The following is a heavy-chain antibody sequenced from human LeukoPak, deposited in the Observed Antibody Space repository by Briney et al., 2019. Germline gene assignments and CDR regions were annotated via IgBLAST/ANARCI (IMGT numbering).Heavy chain of an antibody. CDR2: ISSSSSTI. CDR3: AGDIVGMTTVSADY. J-gene: IGHJ4*02. CDR1: GFTISSYA. Sequence: PGGSLRLSCAVSGFTISSYAMSWVRQAPGKGLEWVSYISSSSSTIYYADSVKGRFTISRDNAKNSLYLQMNSLRDEDTAVYYCAGDIVGMTTVSADYWGQGTLVTVSS. V-gene: IGHV3-48*02. D-gene: IGHD4-17*01.